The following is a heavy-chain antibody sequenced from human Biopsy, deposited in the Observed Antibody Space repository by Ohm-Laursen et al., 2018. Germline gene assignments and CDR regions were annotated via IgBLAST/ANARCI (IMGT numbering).Heavy chain of an antibody. CDR3: ARGSNDFGGLYFPR. J-gene: IGHJ4*02. CDR2: ISYTGYT. Sequence: SETLSLTCTVSGGSFTGHYWSWIRQPPGEGLEWIGHISYTGYTSYNASLKSRVTISVDTSRNHFSLRLSSLTAADTAVYYCARGSNDFGGLYFPRWGQGTLLTVSS. D-gene: IGHD4-23*01. V-gene: IGHV4-59*11. CDR1: GGSFTGHY.